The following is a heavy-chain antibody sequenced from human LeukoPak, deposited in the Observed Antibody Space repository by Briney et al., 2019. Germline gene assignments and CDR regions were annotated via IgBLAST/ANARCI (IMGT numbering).Heavy chain of an antibody. V-gene: IGHV3-23*01. Sequence: PGGSLRLSCAASGFTFSGYAMSWDRQAPGKGLEWVSIVNGSGGSTYYADSVKGRFTISRDSSKNTLYLQMNSLRAEDTAVYYCARDPKGSPIDYWGQGTLVTVSS. J-gene: IGHJ4*02. CDR1: GFTFSGYA. CDR3: ARDPKGSPIDY. CDR2: VNGSGGST. D-gene: IGHD1-26*01.